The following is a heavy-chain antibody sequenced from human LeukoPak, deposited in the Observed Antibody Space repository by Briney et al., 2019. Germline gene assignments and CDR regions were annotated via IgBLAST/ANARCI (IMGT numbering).Heavy chain of an antibody. J-gene: IGHJ4*02. D-gene: IGHD6-19*01. CDR3: ASRVQSGWSFDY. CDR2: ISSDGTST. Sequence: GGSLRLSCAAYGFTFSSYWMHWVRQAPGKGLVWVSRISSDGTSTSYADSVKGRFTISRDNAENTLYLQMNSLRAEDTAVYYCASRVQSGWSFDYWGQGNLVTVSS. V-gene: IGHV3-74*01. CDR1: GFTFSSYW.